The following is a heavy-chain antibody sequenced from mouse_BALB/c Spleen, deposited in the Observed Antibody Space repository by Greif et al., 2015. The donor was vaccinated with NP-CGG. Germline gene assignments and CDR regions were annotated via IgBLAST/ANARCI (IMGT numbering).Heavy chain of an antibody. J-gene: IGHJ3*01. D-gene: IGHD1-1*02. CDR2: ISSGGST. V-gene: IGHV5-6-5*01. Sequence: EVQRVESGGGLVKPGGSLKLSCAASGFTFSSYAMSWVRQTPEKRLEWVASISSGGSTYYPDSVKGRFTISRDNARNILYLQMSSLRSEDTAMYYCAIYGERFAYWGQGTLVTVSA. CDR1: GFTFSSYA. CDR3: AIYGERFAY.